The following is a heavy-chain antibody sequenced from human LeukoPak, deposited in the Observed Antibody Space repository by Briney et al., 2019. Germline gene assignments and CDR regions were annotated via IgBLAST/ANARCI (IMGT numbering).Heavy chain of an antibody. D-gene: IGHD1-26*01. CDR3: AKGFRGATNDAFDI. V-gene: IGHV1-18*01. Sequence: ASVKVSCKASGYTFTSYGISWVRQAPGQGLEWMGWISAYNGNTNYAQKLQGRVTMTTDTSTSTAYMELRSLRSDDTAVYSCAKGFRGATNDAFDIWGQGTMVTVSS. J-gene: IGHJ3*02. CDR1: GYTFTSYG. CDR2: ISAYNGNT.